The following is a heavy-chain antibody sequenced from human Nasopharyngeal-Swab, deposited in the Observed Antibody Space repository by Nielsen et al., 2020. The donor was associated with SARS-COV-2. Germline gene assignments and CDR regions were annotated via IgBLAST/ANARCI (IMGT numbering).Heavy chain of an antibody. CDR3: VRIKLGPINIKAFDY. CDR2: IWYDGSNK. V-gene: IGHV3-33*01. D-gene: IGHD1-26*01. CDR1: GFTFGDYA. Sequence: GESLKISCTASGFTFGDYAMSWVRQAPGKGLEWVAVIWYDGSNKYYADSVKGRFTISRDNSKNTLYLQMNSLRAEDTAVYYCVRIKLGPINIKAFDYWGQGTLVTVSS. J-gene: IGHJ4*02.